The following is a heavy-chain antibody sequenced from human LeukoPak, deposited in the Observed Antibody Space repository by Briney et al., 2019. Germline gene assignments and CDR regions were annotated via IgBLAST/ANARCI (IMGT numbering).Heavy chain of an antibody. CDR2: INPNSGGT. J-gene: IGHJ4*02. Sequence: ASVKVSCKASGYTFTGYYMHWVRQAPGQGLEWMGWINPNSGGTNYAQKFQGRVTMTRDTSISTAYMELSRLRSDDTAVYYCARGYYYDSSGPADWGQGTLVTVSS. CDR3: ARGYYYDSSGPAD. CDR1: GYTFTGYY. V-gene: IGHV1-2*02. D-gene: IGHD3-22*01.